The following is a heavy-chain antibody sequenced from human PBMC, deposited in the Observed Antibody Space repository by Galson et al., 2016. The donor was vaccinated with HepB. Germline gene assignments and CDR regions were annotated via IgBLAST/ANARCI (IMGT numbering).Heavy chain of an antibody. J-gene: IGHJ6*02. CDR2: ITSGGTT. CDR1: GFSFSSYA. CDR3: AKRPYSYGWHYGMDV. V-gene: IGHV3-23*01. D-gene: IGHD5-18*01. Sequence: SLRLSCAASGFSFSSYAMSWVRQAPGKGLEWVSGITSGGTTCYADSVKGRFTISRDNSKNILYRQMKSLRDEDTAVYYCAKRPYSYGWHYGMDVWGQGTTVTVSS.